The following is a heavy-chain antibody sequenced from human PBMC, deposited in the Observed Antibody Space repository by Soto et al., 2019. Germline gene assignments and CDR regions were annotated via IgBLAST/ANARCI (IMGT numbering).Heavy chain of an antibody. CDR3: AGVFYGDSNYFAY. CDR2: IYHSGST. D-gene: IGHD4-17*01. Sequence: SDTLSLTCAVSGGSISSSKWWSWVRQPPGKGLEWIGEIYHSGSTNYNPSLKSRVTISVDKSKNQFSLKLSSVTAADTAVYYCAGVFYGDSNYFAYWGQGTLVTVS. J-gene: IGHJ4*02. V-gene: IGHV4-4*02. CDR1: GGSISSSKW.